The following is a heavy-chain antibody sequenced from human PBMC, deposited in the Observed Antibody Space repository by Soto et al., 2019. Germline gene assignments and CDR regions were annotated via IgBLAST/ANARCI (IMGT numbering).Heavy chain of an antibody. D-gene: IGHD2-15*01. CDR2: ISYDGSNK. Sequence: LRLSCAASGFTFSGYAMHWVRQAPGKGLEWVALISYDGSNKYYGDSVKGRFTVSRDSSKNTVFLQMNSLRAEDTAVYYCARGGGGYYYYGMDVWGQGTTVTVSS. CDR3: ARGGGGYYYYGMDV. CDR1: GFTFSGYA. V-gene: IGHV3-30-3*01. J-gene: IGHJ6*02.